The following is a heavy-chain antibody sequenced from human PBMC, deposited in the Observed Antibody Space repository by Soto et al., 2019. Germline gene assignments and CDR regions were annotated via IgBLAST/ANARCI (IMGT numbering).Heavy chain of an antibody. CDR2: IYYSGST. D-gene: IGHD1-26*01. V-gene: IGHV4-31*11. Sequence: PSETLYLTSAVSGGSISSGGYDWSWIRQQPAKSLEWIGYIYYSGSTYYNPSLKSRVTISVDPSKNQVSLKLSSVTAADTAVYYCARAGGVIDAIDIWGQATIVTVSS. J-gene: IGHJ3*02. CDR3: ARAGGVIDAIDI. CDR1: GGSISSGGYD.